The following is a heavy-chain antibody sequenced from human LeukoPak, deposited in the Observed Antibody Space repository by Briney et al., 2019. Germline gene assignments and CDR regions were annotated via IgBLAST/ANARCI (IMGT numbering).Heavy chain of an antibody. Sequence: GGSLRLSCAASGFTFSSYGMHWVRQAPGKGLEWVAVISYDGSNKYYADSVKGRFTISRDNSKNTLYLQMNSLRAEDTAVYYCAKAFDDHGNYWGQGTLVTVSS. V-gene: IGHV3-30*02. J-gene: IGHJ4*02. CDR3: AKAFDDHGNY. CDR1: GFTFSSYG. CDR2: ISYDGSNK. D-gene: IGHD3-9*01.